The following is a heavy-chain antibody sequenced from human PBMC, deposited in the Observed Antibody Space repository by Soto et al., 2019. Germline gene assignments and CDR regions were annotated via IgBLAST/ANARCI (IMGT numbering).Heavy chain of an antibody. CDR3: ATRITVFGLLIPPFDP. D-gene: IGHD3-3*01. CDR2: INHTGGT. J-gene: IGHJ5*02. CDR1: GGSVNGYY. Sequence: SETLSLTCAVYGGSVNGYYWTWIRQPPGKGLEWIGEINHTGGTHYNPSLKSRVTMSVDTSKNQFSRRLSSVTAADTAIYYCATRITVFGLLIPPFDPWGQGTQVTVSS. V-gene: IGHV4-34*01.